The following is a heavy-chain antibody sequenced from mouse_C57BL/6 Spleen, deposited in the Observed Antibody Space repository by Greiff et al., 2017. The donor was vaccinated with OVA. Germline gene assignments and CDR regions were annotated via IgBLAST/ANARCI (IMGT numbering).Heavy chain of an antibody. CDR2: ILPSIGRT. CDR3: ARRYDGSISYWYFDV. V-gene: IGHV15-2*01. Sequence: QVQLQQSGSELRSPGSSVKLSCKDFDSEVFPIAYMSWVRQKPGHGFEWIGGILPSIGRTIYGEKFEDKATLDADTLSNTAYLELNSLTSEDSAIYYCARRYDGSISYWYFDVWGTGTTVTVSS. CDR1: DSEVFPIAY. D-gene: IGHD1-1*01. J-gene: IGHJ1*03.